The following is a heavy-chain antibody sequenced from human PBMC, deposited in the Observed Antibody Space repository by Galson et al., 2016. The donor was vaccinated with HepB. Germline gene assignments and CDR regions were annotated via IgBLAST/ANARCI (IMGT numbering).Heavy chain of an antibody. CDR2: ISNAGSYR. D-gene: IGHD6-6*01. V-gene: IGHV3-21*01. Sequence: SLRLSCAGSGFVFSAYGFNWIRQAPGKGLEWVSSISNAGSYRHYTDSVKGRFTISRDNDKHSLYLQMNSLRAEDTAVYYCARSGGTYSSSSYYLDSWGQGTLVAVSS. CDR3: ARSGGTYSSSSYYLDS. J-gene: IGHJ4*02. CDR1: GFVFSAYG.